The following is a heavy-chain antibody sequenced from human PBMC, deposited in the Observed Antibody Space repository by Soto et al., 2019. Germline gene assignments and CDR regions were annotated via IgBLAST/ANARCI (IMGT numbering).Heavy chain of an antibody. J-gene: IGHJ4*02. V-gene: IGHV3-53*01. CDR3: ARASSRWVSDAAY. CDR1: GLTVSGNY. Sequence: EVQLLESGGGMIHPGGSLRLSCAASGLTVSGNYMGWVRQAPGKWLEWVSGIYSDGSTIYADSVKGRFTIFRDNSKNTLYLQMNSLRAEYTAVYHCARASSRWVSDAAYWGQGTLLTVSS. CDR2: IYSDGST. D-gene: IGHD6-13*01.